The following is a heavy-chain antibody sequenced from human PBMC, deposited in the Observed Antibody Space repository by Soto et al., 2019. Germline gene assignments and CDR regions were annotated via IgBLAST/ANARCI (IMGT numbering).Heavy chain of an antibody. Sequence: QVQLVQSGAEVKKPGSSVKVSCKASGGTFSSYAISWVRQAPGQGLEWMGGIIPIFGTANYAQKFQGRVTITAEEPTGTASMELSSRRSEDTAVYYCARAPAPHCSSTSCYSGKGGMDVWGQGTTVTVSS. CDR3: ARAPAPHCSSTSCYSGKGGMDV. D-gene: IGHD2-2*01. CDR2: IIPIFGTA. V-gene: IGHV1-69*01. CDR1: GGTFSSYA. J-gene: IGHJ6*02.